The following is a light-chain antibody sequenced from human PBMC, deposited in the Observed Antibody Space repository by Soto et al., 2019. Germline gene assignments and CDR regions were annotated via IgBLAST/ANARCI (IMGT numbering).Light chain of an antibody. CDR1: QSVSSSY. CDR3: QQYGSSSIT. CDR2: GAS. J-gene: IGKJ5*01. Sequence: IMLTQSPGTLSLSPGGIATLSCSDSQSVSSSYLAWYQQKTGQAPRLLIYGASTRATGIPDRFSGSGSGTDFTLTISRLEPEDVAVYYCQQYGSSSITFGQGTRLEIK. V-gene: IGKV3-20*01.